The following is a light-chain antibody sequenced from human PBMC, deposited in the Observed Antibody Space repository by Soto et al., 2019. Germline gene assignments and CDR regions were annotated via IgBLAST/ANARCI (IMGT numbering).Light chain of an antibody. CDR2: DVT. CDR3: SSYTTNNTSQII. J-gene: IGLJ1*01. V-gene: IGLV2-14*03. CDR1: SSDVGGYNY. Sequence: QSALTQPASVSGSPGQSITISCTGTSSDVGGYNYVSWYQHHPDKAPKLIIYDVTNRPSGVSNPFSDSKSGNTASLTISALQPEDEADYYCSSYTTNNTSQIIFGSGTKVTVL.